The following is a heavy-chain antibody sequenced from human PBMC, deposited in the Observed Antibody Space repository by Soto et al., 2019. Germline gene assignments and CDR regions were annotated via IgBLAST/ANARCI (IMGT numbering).Heavy chain of an antibody. V-gene: IGHV4-59*08. CDR3: ARQWLLTYFDP. D-gene: IGHD3-22*01. Sequence: PSETLSLTCAVSGDSISTYYCMWIRQPPGKGLEWIGYIYYSGSTNYNPSLKSRVTISVDTSKNQFSLKLSSVTAADTAVYYCARQWLLTYFDPWGQGTLVTVSS. CDR2: IYYSGST. J-gene: IGHJ5*02. CDR1: GDSISTYY.